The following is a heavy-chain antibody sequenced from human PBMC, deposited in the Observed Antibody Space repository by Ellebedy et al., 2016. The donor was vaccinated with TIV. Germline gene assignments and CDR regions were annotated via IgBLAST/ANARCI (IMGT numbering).Heavy chain of an antibody. CDR3: ARSTTVTTASYEY. V-gene: IGHV4-34*01. CDR2: INHSGST. Sequence: MPSETLSLTCAVYGGSFSGYHWTWIRQPPGKGLEWIGEINHSGSTTYNPSLKSRVTISVDTSRNRFSLKLSSVTAADTAVYYCARSTTVTTASYEYWGQGTLVTVSS. D-gene: IGHD4-17*01. CDR1: GGSFSGYH. J-gene: IGHJ4*02.